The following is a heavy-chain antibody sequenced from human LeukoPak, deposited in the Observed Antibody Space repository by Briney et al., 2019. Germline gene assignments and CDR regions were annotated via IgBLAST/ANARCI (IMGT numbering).Heavy chain of an antibody. CDR3: ARADIVVVPADSWFDP. CDR1: GYTFTSYG. Sequence: ASVTVSCKASGYTFTSYGISWVRQAPGQGLEWMGWISAYNGNTNYAQKLQGRVTMTTDTSTSTAYMELRSLRSDDTAVYYCARADIVVVPADSWFDPWGQGTLVTVSS. J-gene: IGHJ5*02. V-gene: IGHV1-18*04. CDR2: ISAYNGNT. D-gene: IGHD2-2*01.